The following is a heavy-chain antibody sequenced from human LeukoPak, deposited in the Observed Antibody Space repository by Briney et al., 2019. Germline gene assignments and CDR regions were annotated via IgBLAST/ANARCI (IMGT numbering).Heavy chain of an antibody. CDR1: GFTFSSYG. J-gene: IGHJ6*03. Sequence: GGSLRLSCAASGFTFSSYGMHWVRQAPGKGLEWVAFIRYDGSNKYYADSVKGRFTISRDNSKNTLYLQMNSLRAEDTAVYYCAKSDTGGATMAYYYYMDVWGKGTTVTISS. D-gene: IGHD5-12*01. V-gene: IGHV3-30*02. CDR3: AKSDTGGATMAYYYYMDV. CDR2: IRYDGSNK.